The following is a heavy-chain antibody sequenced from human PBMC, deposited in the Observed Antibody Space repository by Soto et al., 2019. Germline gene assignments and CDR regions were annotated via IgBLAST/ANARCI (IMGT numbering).Heavy chain of an antibody. V-gene: IGHV3-9*01. CDR3: AKGRRYSYGSYFDY. D-gene: IGHD5-18*01. CDR1: GFTFDDYA. CDR2: ISWNSGSI. J-gene: IGHJ4*02. Sequence: GGSLRLSCAASGFTFDDYAMHWVRQAPGKGLEWVSGISWNSGSIGYADSVKGRFTISRDNAKNSLYLQMNSLRAEDTALYYCAKGRRYSYGSYFDYWGQGTLVTVSS.